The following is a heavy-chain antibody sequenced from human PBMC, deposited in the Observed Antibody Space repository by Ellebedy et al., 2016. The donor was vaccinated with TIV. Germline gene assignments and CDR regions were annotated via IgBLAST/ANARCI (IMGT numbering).Heavy chain of an antibody. CDR2: ISGSGLST. V-gene: IGHV3-23*01. J-gene: IGHJ5*01. D-gene: IGHD2-15*01. Sequence: GESLKISCAASGFTFSNYAMSWVRQSPGKGLEWVSSISGSGLSTYYADSVKGRFTVSRDNSKNTFYLQMNSLRAEDSALYYCARGSRWPQYNWFDSWGQGTLVTVSS. CDR3: ARGSRWPQYNWFDS. CDR1: GFTFSNYA.